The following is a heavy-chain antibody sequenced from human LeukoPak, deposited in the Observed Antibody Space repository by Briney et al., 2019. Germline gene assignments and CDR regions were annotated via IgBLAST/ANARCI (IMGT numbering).Heavy chain of an antibody. CDR3: AINMATAMAHDY. J-gene: IGHJ4*02. Sequence: ASVKVSCKASGYTFTSYYMHWVRQAPGQGLEWMGRINTNSGGTNYPQNSQGKVTLTRDTSISTAYLELSRLTSDDTAVYYCAINMATAMAHDYWGQGTLVTVSS. CDR1: GYTFTSYY. V-gene: IGHV1-2*06. D-gene: IGHD5-18*01. CDR2: INTNSGGT.